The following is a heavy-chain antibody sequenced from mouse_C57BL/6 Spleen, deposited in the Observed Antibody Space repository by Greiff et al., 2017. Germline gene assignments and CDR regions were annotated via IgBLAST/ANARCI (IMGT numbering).Heavy chain of an antibody. Sequence: VQLQQPGAELVMPGASVKLSCKASGYTFTSYWMHWVKQRPGQGLEWIGEIDPSDSYTNYNQKFKGKSTLTVDKSSSTAYMQLSSLTSEDSAVYYCARVRCKTAQATGYFGYWGQGTTLTVSS. CDR2: IDPSDSYT. CDR3: ARVRCKTAQATGYFGY. J-gene: IGHJ2*01. D-gene: IGHD3-2*02. CDR1: GYTFTSYW. V-gene: IGHV1-69*01.